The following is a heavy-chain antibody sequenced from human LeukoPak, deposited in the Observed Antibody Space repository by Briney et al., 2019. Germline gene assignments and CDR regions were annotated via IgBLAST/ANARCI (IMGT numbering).Heavy chain of an antibody. CDR2: IFSNNEK. CDR1: GFSLGTARMG. Sequence: SGPTLLKPTETLTLTCTVSGFSLGTARMGVSWIRQPPGKALEWLAHIFSNNEKSYSTSLKSRLTISKDTSKSQVVLTMTNMDPVDTATYYCARISPHVVVPAATPDPYFDYWGQGTLVTVSS. CDR3: ARISPHVVVPAATPDPYFDY. J-gene: IGHJ4*02. D-gene: IGHD2-2*01. V-gene: IGHV2-26*01.